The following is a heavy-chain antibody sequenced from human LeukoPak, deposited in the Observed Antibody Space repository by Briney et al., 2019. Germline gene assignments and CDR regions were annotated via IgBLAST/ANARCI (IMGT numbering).Heavy chain of an antibody. CDR3: ARERNNYNSSPDS. J-gene: IGHJ4*02. CDR2: IYHSGST. Sequence: SETLSLTCAVSGGSISSSHWWSWVRQPPGKGLEWIGEIYHSGSTHYNPSLKSRVTMSVDKSNNHFSLNLSSVTAADTAMYFCARERNNYNSSPDSWGQGTLVTVSS. D-gene: IGHD1/OR15-1a*01. CDR1: GGSISSSHW. V-gene: IGHV4-4*02.